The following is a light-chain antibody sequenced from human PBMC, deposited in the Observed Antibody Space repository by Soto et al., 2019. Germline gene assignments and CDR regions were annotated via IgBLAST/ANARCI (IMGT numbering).Light chain of an antibody. Sequence: EIVLTQSPATLSLSPGERATLSCRASQSVSSYLAWYQQKPGQAPRLLIYDASSRATGIPARFSASGSGTDFTLTISSLEPADFVVYYCQQRSNWPVTFGQGTRLEIK. CDR3: QQRSNWPVT. J-gene: IGKJ5*01. V-gene: IGKV3-11*01. CDR2: DAS. CDR1: QSVSSY.